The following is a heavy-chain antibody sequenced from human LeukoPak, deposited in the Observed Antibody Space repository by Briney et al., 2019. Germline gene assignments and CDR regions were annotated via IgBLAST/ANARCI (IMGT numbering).Heavy chain of an antibody. D-gene: IGHD2-8*01. CDR1: GFTFSSYG. V-gene: IGHV3-30*18. CDR3: AKGSTNTLDN. Sequence: GGSLRLSCAASGFTFSSYGMHWVRQAPGKGLEWVAVISYDGSNKYYADSVKGRFTISRDNSKKSLYLQMNSLRPEDTAVYYCAKGSTNTLDNCGQGTLVTVSS. J-gene: IGHJ4*02. CDR2: ISYDGSNK.